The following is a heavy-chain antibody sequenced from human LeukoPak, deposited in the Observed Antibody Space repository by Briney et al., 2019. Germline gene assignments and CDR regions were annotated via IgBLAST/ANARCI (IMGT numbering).Heavy chain of an antibody. Sequence: SETLSLTCTVSGGSISTYYWSWIRQPPGKGLEWIGYIYYSGSTNYNPSLKSRVTISVDTSKNQFSLKLSSVTAADTAVYYCARDPYGSGIYYMDVWGKGTTVTVSS. CDR1: GGSISTYY. CDR3: ARDPYGSGIYYMDV. J-gene: IGHJ6*03. V-gene: IGHV4-59*01. D-gene: IGHD3-10*01. CDR2: IYYSGST.